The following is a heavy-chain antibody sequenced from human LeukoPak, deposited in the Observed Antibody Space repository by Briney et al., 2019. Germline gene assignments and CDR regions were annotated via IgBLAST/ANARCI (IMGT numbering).Heavy chain of an antibody. D-gene: IGHD4-17*01. CDR2: IFNSGST. CDR1: GGSISSSKYY. J-gene: IGHJ3*02. V-gene: IGHV4-39*01. CDR3: ARGRDYRDAFDI. Sequence: SETLSLTCTVSGGSISSSKYYWGWIRQPPGKGLEWIGTIFNSGSTHYNPSLKSRVTISVDTSKNQFSLNLSSVTAADTAVYYCARGRDYRDAFDIWGQGTMVTVSS.